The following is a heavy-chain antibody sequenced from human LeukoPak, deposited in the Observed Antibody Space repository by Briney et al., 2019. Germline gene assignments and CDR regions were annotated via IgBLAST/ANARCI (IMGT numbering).Heavy chain of an antibody. J-gene: IGHJ4*02. CDR2: ISPSGGST. D-gene: IGHD3-10*01. Sequence: ASVKVSCKAFGYTFTSNYMHWVRQAPGQGPEWMGVISPSGGSTTYAQKFQGRVTLTRDMSTSTDYLELSSLRSEDMAVYYCARGGGLLWFGEFHFDYWGQGTLVTVSS. CDR1: GYTFTSNY. V-gene: IGHV1-46*01. CDR3: ARGGGLLWFGEFHFDY.